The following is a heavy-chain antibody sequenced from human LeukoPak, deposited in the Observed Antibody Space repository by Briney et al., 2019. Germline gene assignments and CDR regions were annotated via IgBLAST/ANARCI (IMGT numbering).Heavy chain of an antibody. D-gene: IGHD1-26*01. V-gene: IGHV3-11*05. CDR2: ISKSGDDT. CDR1: GFTFSDYY. Sequence: PGGSLRLSCAASGFTFSDYYMIWIRQAPGKGLEWVSYISKSGDDTNYADSVKGRFTISRDNAKNSLYLQMNSLRAEDTAVYYCARVRQSGSPLDYWGQGTLVTVSS. CDR3: ARVRQSGSPLDY. J-gene: IGHJ4*02.